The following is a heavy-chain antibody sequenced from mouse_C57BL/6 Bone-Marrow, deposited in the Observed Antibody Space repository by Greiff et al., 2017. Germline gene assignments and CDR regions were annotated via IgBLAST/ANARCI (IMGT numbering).Heavy chain of an antibody. CDR2: IDPSTSYT. Sequence: QVQLQQPGAELVKPGASVKLSCKASGYTFTSYWMQWVKQRPGQGLEWIGEIDPSTSYTNYNQKFKGKATLTVDTSSSTAYMQLSSLTSEDSAVYYCARIYDGYQYYIDYWGQGTTLTVSA. D-gene: IGHD2-3*01. CDR3: ARIYDGYQYYIDY. J-gene: IGHJ2*01. CDR1: GYTFTSYW. V-gene: IGHV1-50*01.